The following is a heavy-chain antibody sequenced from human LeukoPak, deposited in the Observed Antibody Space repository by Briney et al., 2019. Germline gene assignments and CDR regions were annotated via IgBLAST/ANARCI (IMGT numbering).Heavy chain of an antibody. CDR2: IYHSGST. J-gene: IGHJ5*02. V-gene: IGHV4-38-2*02. CDR1: GYSISSGYY. CDR3: VRPVGFCSGGRCYDYFDP. D-gene: IGHD2-15*01. Sequence: PSETLSLTCTVSGYSISSGYYWGWIRQPPGMGLEWIGSIYHSGSTYYNPSLKNRVTISVDTSKYQFSLKLSSVTAADTAVYYCVRPVGFCSGGRCYDYFDPWGQGTLVTVSS.